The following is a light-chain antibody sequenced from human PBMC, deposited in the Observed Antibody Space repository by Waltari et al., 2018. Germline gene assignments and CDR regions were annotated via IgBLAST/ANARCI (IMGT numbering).Light chain of an antibody. J-gene: IGLJ2*01. CDR2: GNN. Sequence: QSVLTQPPSVSGAPGQRVTISCPGSSSTIGAGSDVPWYQQLPGTAPKLLMYGNNNRPSGVPDRFSASKSGTSASLAITGLQAEDEGEYYCQSYDSSLTNLVFGGGTKLTVL. V-gene: IGLV1-40*01. CDR3: QSYDSSLTNLV. CDR1: SSTIGAGSD.